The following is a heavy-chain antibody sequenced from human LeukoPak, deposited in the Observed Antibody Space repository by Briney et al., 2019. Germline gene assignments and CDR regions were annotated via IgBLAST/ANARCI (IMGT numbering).Heavy chain of an antibody. D-gene: IGHD3-22*01. J-gene: IGHJ4*02. Sequence: GGSLRLSCAASGFTFSSYWMSWVRQAPGKGLEWVANIKQDGSEKYYVDSVKGRFTISRDNAKNSLYLQMNSLRAEDTAVYYCARDLPLTYDSSGAFDYWGQGTLVTVSS. CDR1: GFTFSSYW. V-gene: IGHV3-7*01. CDR2: IKQDGSEK. CDR3: ARDLPLTYDSSGAFDY.